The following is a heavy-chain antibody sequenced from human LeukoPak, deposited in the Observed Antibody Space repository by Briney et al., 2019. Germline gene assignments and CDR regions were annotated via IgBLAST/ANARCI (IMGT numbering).Heavy chain of an antibody. CDR1: GGSMNNYY. J-gene: IGHJ4*02. D-gene: IGHD6-19*01. CDR3: ARHPFSAPFDY. Sequence: SETLSLTCIVSGGSMNNYYWSWFRQPPGKGLEWIAYVYQTGDTRYNPSLKSRVSISLDMSKNQFSLKLSSVTATDTAVYYCARHPFSAPFDYWGQGILVTVSS. V-gene: IGHV4-59*08. CDR2: VYQTGDT.